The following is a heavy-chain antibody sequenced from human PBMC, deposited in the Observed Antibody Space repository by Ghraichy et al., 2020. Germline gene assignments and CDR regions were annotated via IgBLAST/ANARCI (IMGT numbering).Heavy chain of an antibody. V-gene: IGHV4-59*01. J-gene: IGHJ4*02. D-gene: IGHD6-19*01. Sequence: SETLSLTCTVSGGSISSYYWSWIRQPPGKGLEWIGYIYYSGSTNYNPSLKSRVTISVDTSKNQFSLKLSSVTAADTAVYYCAREVDSSGSDFDYWGQGTLVTVSS. CDR1: GGSISSYY. CDR3: AREVDSSGSDFDY. CDR2: IYYSGST.